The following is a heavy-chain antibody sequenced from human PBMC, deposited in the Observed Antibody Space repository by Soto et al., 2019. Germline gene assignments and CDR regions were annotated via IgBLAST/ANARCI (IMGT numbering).Heavy chain of an antibody. CDR2: INWNDDE. CDR1: GFSLNTRAVG. Sequence: QITLKESGPTLVKPTQTLTLTCTFSGFSLNTRAVGVGWILQAPGKALEWLALINWNDDERYSPSLKDRLTITKDTSKNHVVLTMTNIGPVDTATYYCAHRHDLGGFDIWGQGTAVTVSS. CDR3: AHRHDLGGFDI. D-gene: IGHD2-15*01. V-gene: IGHV2-5*01. J-gene: IGHJ3*02.